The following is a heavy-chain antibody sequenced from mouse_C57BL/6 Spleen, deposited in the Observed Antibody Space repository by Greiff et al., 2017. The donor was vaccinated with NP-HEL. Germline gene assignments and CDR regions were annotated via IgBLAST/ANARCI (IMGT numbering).Heavy chain of an antibody. CDR1: GFSLTSYG. CDR3: AKEWLLRRAMDY. CDR2: IWRGGST. D-gene: IGHD2-3*01. J-gene: IGHJ4*01. V-gene: IGHV2-5*01. Sequence: QVQLQQSGPGLVQPSQSLSITCTVSGFSLTSYGVHWVRQSPGKGLEWLGVIWRGGSTDYNAAFMSRLSITKDNSKSPVFFKMNSLQADDTAIYYCAKEWLLRRAMDYWGQGTSVTVSS.